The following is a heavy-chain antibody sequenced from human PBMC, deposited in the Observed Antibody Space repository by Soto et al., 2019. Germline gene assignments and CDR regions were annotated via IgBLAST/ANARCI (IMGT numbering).Heavy chain of an antibody. V-gene: IGHV4-61*01. CDR2: IYYSGST. D-gene: IGHD6-19*01. J-gene: IGHJ6*02. Sequence: SETLSLTCTVSGGSVSSGSYYWSWIRQPPGKGLEWIGYIYYSGSTNYNPSLKSRVTISVDTSKNQFSLKLSSVTAADTAVYYCARDYEVRRWLDNGGYYYYGMDVWGQGTKVTVPS. CDR1: GGSVSSGSYY. CDR3: ARDYEVRRWLDNGGYYYYGMDV.